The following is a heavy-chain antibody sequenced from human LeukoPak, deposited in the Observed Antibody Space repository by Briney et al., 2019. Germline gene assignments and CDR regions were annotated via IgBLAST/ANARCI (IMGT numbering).Heavy chain of an antibody. CDR1: GFTFRSYA. Sequence: GGSLRLSCAASGFTFRSYAMTWVRQATGKGLEWVSAISGSGGSTYYADCVKGRFTISRDNSKNTLYLQMNSLRAEDTAVYYCARYCSTTSCYTGYYYGMDVWGQGTTVTVSS. J-gene: IGHJ6*02. CDR2: ISGSGGST. V-gene: IGHV3-23*01. CDR3: ARYCSTTSCYTGYYYGMDV. D-gene: IGHD2-2*02.